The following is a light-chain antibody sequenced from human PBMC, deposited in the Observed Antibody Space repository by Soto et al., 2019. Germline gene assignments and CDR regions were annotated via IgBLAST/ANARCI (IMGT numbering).Light chain of an antibody. V-gene: IGKV3-15*01. CDR3: QQYNNRKT. CDR2: GAS. CDR1: QSVSSN. Sequence: EIVMTQSPATLSVSPGERATLSCRASQSVSSNLAWYQQKPGQAPRLLIYGASTRATGIPAWFSGSGSGTEFTLTISSLQSEDFAVYYCQQYNNRKTFGQGTKVEIK. J-gene: IGKJ1*01.